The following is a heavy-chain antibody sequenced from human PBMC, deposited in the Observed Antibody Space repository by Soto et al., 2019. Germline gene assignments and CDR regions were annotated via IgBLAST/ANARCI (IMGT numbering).Heavy chain of an antibody. V-gene: IGHV3-74*01. Sequence: PGGSLRLSCAASGFTFSSYWMHWVRQAPGKGLVWVSRINSGGSSTSYADSVKGRFTISRDNAKNTLYLQMNSLRAEDTAVYYCAKLGGGSGYDWYSSGPVVTYYFDYWGQGTLVTVSS. CDR3: AKLGGGSGYDWYSSGPVVTYYFDY. J-gene: IGHJ4*02. CDR1: GFTFSSYW. CDR2: INSGGSST. D-gene: IGHD6-19*01.